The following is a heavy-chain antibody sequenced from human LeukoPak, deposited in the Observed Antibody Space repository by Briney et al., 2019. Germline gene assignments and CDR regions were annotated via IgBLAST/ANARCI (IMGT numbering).Heavy chain of an antibody. CDR3: ARDRGYSYGLDY. CDR2: IIPIFGTA. J-gene: IGHJ4*02. V-gene: IGHV1-69*05. Sequence: SVEVSCKASGGTFSSYAISWVRQAPGQGLEWMGGIIPIFGTANYAQKFQGRVTITTDESTSTAYMELSSLRSEDTAVYYCARDRGYSYGLDYWGQGTLVTASS. CDR1: GGTFSSYA. D-gene: IGHD5-18*01.